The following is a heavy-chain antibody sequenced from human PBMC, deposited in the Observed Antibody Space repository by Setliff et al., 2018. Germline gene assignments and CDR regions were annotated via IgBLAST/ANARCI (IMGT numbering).Heavy chain of an antibody. J-gene: IGHJ4*02. CDR1: GGTFSSYG. CDR2: TIPSFGST. CDR3: ARGPLDFVVTPAAAKFDY. V-gene: IGHV1-69*05. D-gene: IGHD2-2*01. Sequence: ASVKVSCKASGGTFSSYGISWVRQAPGQGLEWMGGTIPSFGSTNYAQKFQDRVTIITDESTSTAYMELRSLRSDDTAVYYCARGPLDFVVTPAAAKFDYWGQGTLVTVSS.